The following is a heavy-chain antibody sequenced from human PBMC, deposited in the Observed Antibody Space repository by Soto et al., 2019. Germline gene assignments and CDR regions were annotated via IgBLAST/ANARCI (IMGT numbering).Heavy chain of an antibody. V-gene: IGHV4-34*01. J-gene: IGHJ4*02. D-gene: IGHD2-8*02. CDR1: DGTMSSYY. CDR2: INHSGST. CDR3: ARDKITGLFDY. Sequence: SEILSLSYTVADGTMSSYYWSWIRQPPGTGLEWIGEINHSGSTNYNPSLKSRVTISVDTSKNQFSLKLTSVTAADTAVYYCARDKITGLFDYWGQGTLVTVSS.